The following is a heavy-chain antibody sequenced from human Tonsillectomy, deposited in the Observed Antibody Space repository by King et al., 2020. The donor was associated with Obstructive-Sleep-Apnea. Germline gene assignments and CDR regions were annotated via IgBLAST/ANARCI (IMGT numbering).Heavy chain of an antibody. V-gene: IGHV4-39*07. D-gene: IGHD6-13*01. CDR1: GGSISSSSYY. CDR2: IYYSGTT. CDR3: ARVSSSWPPKFAP. Sequence: QLQESGPGLVKPSETLSLTCTVSGGSISSSSYYWGWIRQPPGKGLEWIGSIYYSGTTYYNPSLKSRVTISVDTSKNQFSLKLSSVTAAATAVYYCARVSSSWPPKFAPWGQGTLVTVSS. J-gene: IGHJ5*02.